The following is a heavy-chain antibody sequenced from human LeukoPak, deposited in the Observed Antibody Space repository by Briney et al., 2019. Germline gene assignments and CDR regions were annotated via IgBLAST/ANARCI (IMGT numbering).Heavy chain of an antibody. CDR2: INQDGSEK. D-gene: IGHD2-8*01. J-gene: IGHJ4*02. Sequence: GGSLRLSCAASGFTFSSFWMSWVRQAPGKGLEWVANINQDGSEKYYVDSVKGRFTISRDNAKNSLYLQVNSLRTEDTAVYYCARDKGPPCLYFDYWSQGVLVTVSS. CDR3: ARDKGPPCLYFDY. CDR1: GFTFSSFW. V-gene: IGHV3-7*01.